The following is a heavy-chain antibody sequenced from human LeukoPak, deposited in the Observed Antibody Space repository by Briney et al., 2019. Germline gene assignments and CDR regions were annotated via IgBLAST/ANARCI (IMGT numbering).Heavy chain of an antibody. V-gene: IGHV3-7*01. J-gene: IGHJ4*02. Sequence: GGSLRLSCEASGFSFSAAWMTWVRQAPGKGLEWVATVKNDGSDKYYVDSVKGRFTLSRDNAKNLVYLQMNSLRVEDTAVYYCVNLGYSDGGQGTLVTVSS. D-gene: IGHD5-12*01. CDR1: GFSFSAAW. CDR2: VKNDGSDK. CDR3: VNLGYSD.